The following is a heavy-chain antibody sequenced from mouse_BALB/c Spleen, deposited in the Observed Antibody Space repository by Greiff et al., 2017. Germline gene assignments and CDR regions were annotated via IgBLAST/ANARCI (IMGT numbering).Heavy chain of an antibody. CDR1: GYTFTSYW. CDR2: IYPGDGDT. J-gene: IGHJ3*01. V-gene: IGHV1-87*01. CDR3: ASWDGTY. D-gene: IGHD4-1*01. Sequence: QVQLKESGAELARPGASVKLSCKASGYTFTSYWMQWVKQRPGQGLEWIGAIYPGDGDTRYTQKFKGKATLTADKSSSTAYMQLSSLASEDSAVYYCASWDGTYWGQGTLVTVSA.